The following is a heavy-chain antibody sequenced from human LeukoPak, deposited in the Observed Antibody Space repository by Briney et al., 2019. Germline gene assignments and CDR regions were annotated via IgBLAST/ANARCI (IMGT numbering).Heavy chain of an antibody. V-gene: IGHV3-23*01. Sequence: GGSLRLSCAASGFTFSSNAMSWVRQAPGKGLEWVSTISGNGGTTYYADSVKGRFTISRDNSKNTLYLQMNSLRAEDTAVFYCAKATTISAAGSHFVYWGQGTLVTVSS. D-gene: IGHD6-13*01. CDR1: GFTFSSNA. J-gene: IGHJ4*02. CDR3: AKATTISAAGSHFVY. CDR2: ISGNGGTT.